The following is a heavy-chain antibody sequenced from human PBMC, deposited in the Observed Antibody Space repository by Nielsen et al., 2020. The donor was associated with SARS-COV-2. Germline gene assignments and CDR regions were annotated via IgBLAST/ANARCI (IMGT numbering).Heavy chain of an antibody. CDR2: ISSSSSYT. Sequence: GGSLRLSCAASGFTFSSYAMSWVRQAPGKGLEWVSYISSSSSYTNYADSVKGRFTISRDNAKNSLYLQMNSLRAEDTAVYYCAREAVAGDGFPVGAFDIWGQGTMVTVSS. V-gene: IGHV3-11*05. CDR1: GFTFSSYA. CDR3: AREAVAGDGFPVGAFDI. J-gene: IGHJ3*02. D-gene: IGHD6-19*01.